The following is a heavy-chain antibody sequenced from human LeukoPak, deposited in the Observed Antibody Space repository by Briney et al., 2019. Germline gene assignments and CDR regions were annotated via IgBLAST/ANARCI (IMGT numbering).Heavy chain of an antibody. V-gene: IGHV1-69*04. CDR3: AREESVDTAMGG. CDR2: IIPILGIA. CDR1: GGTFSSYA. J-gene: IGHJ4*02. Sequence: GASVKVSCKASGGTFSSYAISWVRQAPGQGLEWMGRIIPILGIANYAQKFQGRVTITADKSTSTAYMELSSLRSEDTAVYYCAREESVDTAMGGWGQGTLVTVSS. D-gene: IGHD5-18*01.